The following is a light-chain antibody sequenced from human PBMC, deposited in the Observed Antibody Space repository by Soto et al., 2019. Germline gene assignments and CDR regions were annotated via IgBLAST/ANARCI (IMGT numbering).Light chain of an antibody. Sequence: QAVLTQPPSVSVAPGQRVTISCTGSSSNIGAGYDVHWYQQLPGTAPKLLIYGNSNRPSGVPDRFSGSKSGTSASLAITGLQAEDEADYYCQSYDSSLSGSWVFGTGTKLTVL. V-gene: IGLV1-40*01. CDR2: GNS. CDR1: SSNIGAGYD. J-gene: IGLJ1*01. CDR3: QSYDSSLSGSWV.